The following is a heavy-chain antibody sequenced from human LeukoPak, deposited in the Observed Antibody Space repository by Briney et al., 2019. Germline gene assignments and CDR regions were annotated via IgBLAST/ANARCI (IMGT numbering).Heavy chain of an antibody. CDR2: ITQDGREK. D-gene: IGHD3-10*01. CDR3: VCDRGAGNFDY. CDR1: GFTFSSYW. Sequence: PGGSLRLSCAASGFTFSSYWMSWVRQAPGKGLEWVAHITQDGREKFYVDSVKGRFIISRDNAKNFLYLQMNSLRVEDTAVYYCVCDRGAGNFDYWGQGTLVTVSS. V-gene: IGHV3-7*01. J-gene: IGHJ4*02.